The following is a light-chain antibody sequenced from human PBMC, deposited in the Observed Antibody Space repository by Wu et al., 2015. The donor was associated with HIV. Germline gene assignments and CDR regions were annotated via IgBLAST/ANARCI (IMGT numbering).Light chain of an antibody. V-gene: IGKV3-20*01. CDR1: QSVSSSY. Sequence: EIVLTQSPGTLSLSPGERATLSCRASQSVSSSYLAWYQQKPGQAPRLLIYGASSRATGIPDRFSGSGSGTDFTLTISRLEPEDFAVYYCQQYGSSPPTWTFGRRDQGGNQT. CDR3: QQYGSSPPTWT. J-gene: IGKJ1*01. CDR2: GAS.